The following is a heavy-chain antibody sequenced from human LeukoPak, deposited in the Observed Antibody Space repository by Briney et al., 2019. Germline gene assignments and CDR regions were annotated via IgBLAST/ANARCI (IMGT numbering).Heavy chain of an antibody. CDR2: INHSGST. Sequence: SETLSLTCAVYGGSFSGYYWSWIRQPPGKGLEWIGEINHSGSTNYNPSLKSRVTISVDTSKNQFSLKLSSVTAADTAVYYCARVDYSNTFYGMDVWGQGTTVTVSS. V-gene: IGHV4-34*01. D-gene: IGHD5-12*01. CDR3: ARVDYSNTFYGMDV. CDR1: GGSFSGYY. J-gene: IGHJ6*02.